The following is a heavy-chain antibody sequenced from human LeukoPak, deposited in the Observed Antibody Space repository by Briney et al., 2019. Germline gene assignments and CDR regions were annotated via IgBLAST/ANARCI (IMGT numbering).Heavy chain of an antibody. CDR2: ISAYNGNT. CDR3: ARDQGIYNHRIIDS. CDR1: GYTFSSYG. J-gene: IGHJ4*02. Sequence: ASGKVSCKASGYTFSSYGISGVRQAPGQGLEWMGWISAYNGNTNFAQEFQGRVTMTTDTSTSTASMELRSLRSDDTAVYYCARDQGIYNHRIIDSWGQGTLVTVSS. D-gene: IGHD5-12*01. V-gene: IGHV1-18*01.